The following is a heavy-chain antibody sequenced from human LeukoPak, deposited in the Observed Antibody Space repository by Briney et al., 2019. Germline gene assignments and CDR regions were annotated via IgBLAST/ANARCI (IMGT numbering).Heavy chain of an antibody. CDR1: GFTFSSYS. V-gene: IGHV3-21*01. CDR3: AKDRPYYYDSSGYYPDY. D-gene: IGHD3-22*01. J-gene: IGHJ4*02. Sequence: PGGSLRLSCAASGFTFSSYSMNWVRQAQGKGLEWVSAISSSGNYISYADSVKGRFTISRDNAKNSLSLQMNSLRAEDTAVYYCAKDRPYYYDSSGYYPDYWGQGTLVTVSS. CDR2: ISSSGNYI.